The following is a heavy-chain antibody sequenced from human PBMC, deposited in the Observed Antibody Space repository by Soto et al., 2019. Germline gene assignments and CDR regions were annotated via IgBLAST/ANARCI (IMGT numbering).Heavy chain of an antibody. CDR2: ISDSGRI. Sequence: PSETLSLTCTVSGGSISTYFWNWLRQPPGKGLEWIAYISDSGRISYNPSLKSRVTMSVDASKNQFSLKLSSVTAADTAVYYCARDRIAADATEVAFDFWGQGTMVT. V-gene: IGHV4-59*01. CDR1: GGSISTYF. J-gene: IGHJ3*01. D-gene: IGHD6-13*01. CDR3: ARDRIAADATEVAFDF.